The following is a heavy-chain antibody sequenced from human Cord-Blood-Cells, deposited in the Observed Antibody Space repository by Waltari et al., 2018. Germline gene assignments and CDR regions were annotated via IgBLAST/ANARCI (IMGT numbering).Heavy chain of an antibody. V-gene: IGHV4-34*01. CDR2: INHSGST. D-gene: IGHD3-10*01. J-gene: IGHJ4*02. CDR3: ARGLWHFDY. CDR1: GGSCSGYY. Sequence: QVQLQQWGAGPLKPSETLSLTCAVYGGSCSGYYWSWIRQPPGKGLEWIGEINHSGSTNYNPSLKSRVTISVDTSKNQFSLKLSSVTAADTAVYYCARGLWHFDYWGQGTLVTVSS.